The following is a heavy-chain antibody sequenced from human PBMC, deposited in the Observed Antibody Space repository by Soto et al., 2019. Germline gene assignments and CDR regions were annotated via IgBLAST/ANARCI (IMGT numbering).Heavy chain of an antibody. CDR1: GGSIGSGGYY. J-gene: IGHJ5*02. CDR3: ARGGGDSSGTILDWFDP. V-gene: IGHV4-31*03. D-gene: IGHD3-22*01. CDR2: IYYSGST. Sequence: QVQLQESGPGLVKPSQTLSLTCTVSGGSIGSGGYYWSWIRQHPGKGLEWIGYIYYSGSTYYNPSLKSRVTISVDTSKNQFSLKLSCVTAVDTAVYYCARGGGDSSGTILDWFDPWGQGTLVTVSS.